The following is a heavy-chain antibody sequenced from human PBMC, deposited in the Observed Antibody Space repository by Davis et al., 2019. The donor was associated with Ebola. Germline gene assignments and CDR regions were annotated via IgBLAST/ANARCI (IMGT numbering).Heavy chain of an antibody. J-gene: IGHJ4*02. V-gene: IGHV4-34*01. CDR1: GGSISSYY. D-gene: IGHD6-6*01. CDR3: ARGGGIAARPRDY. Sequence: GSLRLSCTVSGGSISSYYWSWIRQPPGKGLEWIGEINHSGSTNYNPSLKSRVTISVDTSKNQFSLKLSSVTAADTAVYYCARGGGIAARPRDYWGQGTLVTVSS. CDR2: INHSGST.